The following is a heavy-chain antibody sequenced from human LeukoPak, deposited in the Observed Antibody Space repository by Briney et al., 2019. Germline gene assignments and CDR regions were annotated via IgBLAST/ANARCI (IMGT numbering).Heavy chain of an antibody. Sequence: SETLSLTRSVSRGSISGYYWSWIRQPPGKGLEWIGYIHYSGSTNYNPSLKSRVTISVDTSKNQFSLKLSSVTAADTAVYYCARLLYYGSGSYYNWFDPWGQGTLVTVSS. CDR2: IHYSGST. CDR3: ARLLYYGSGSYYNWFDP. CDR1: RGSISGYY. V-gene: IGHV4-59*08. J-gene: IGHJ5*02. D-gene: IGHD3-10*01.